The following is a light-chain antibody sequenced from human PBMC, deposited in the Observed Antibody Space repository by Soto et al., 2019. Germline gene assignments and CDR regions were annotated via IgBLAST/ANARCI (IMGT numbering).Light chain of an antibody. J-gene: IGKJ1*01. CDR2: DVS. CDR3: KQYNSYRT. CDR1: QSISSW. Sequence: TQSPSTLSASVADRVTITCRASQSISSWLAWYQQKPGEAPKLLIYDVSNLESGVPSRFSGSGSGTEFSLTIRSLQPDDFATYYCKQYNSYRTCGQGNKGDIK. V-gene: IGKV1-5*01.